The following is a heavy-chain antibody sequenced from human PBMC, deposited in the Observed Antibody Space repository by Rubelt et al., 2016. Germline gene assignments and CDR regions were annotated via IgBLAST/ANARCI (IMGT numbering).Heavy chain of an antibody. V-gene: IGHV1-3*01. CDR2: INAGNGNT. D-gene: IGHD3-10*01. Sequence: QVQLVQSGAEVKKPGASVKVSCKASGYTFTSYAMHWVRQAPGQRLEWMGWINAGNGNTKYSQKFTGRYTITGDTSARTAYMELSSLRSEETAVYYCARGGLSELLWFGESRIDYWGQGTLVTVSS. CDR3: ARGGLSELLWFGESRIDY. CDR1: GYTFTSYA. J-gene: IGHJ4*02.